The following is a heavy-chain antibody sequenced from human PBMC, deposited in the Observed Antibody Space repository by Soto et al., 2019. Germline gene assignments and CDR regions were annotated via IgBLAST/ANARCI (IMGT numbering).Heavy chain of an antibody. CDR3: ARDIASPGGDYFDS. CDR1: GFTFRNYN. CDR2: ISTGGAYM. Sequence: EVQLVESGGGLVKAGGSLRLFCTASGFTFRNYNMNWVRQAPGKGLEWVSSISTGGAYMLSADSVKGRFTISRDNAQKSLFLQIDSPRAEDTAVYYCARDIASPGGDYFDSWGQGTLVTVSS. V-gene: IGHV3-21*01. D-gene: IGHD2-21*01. J-gene: IGHJ4*02.